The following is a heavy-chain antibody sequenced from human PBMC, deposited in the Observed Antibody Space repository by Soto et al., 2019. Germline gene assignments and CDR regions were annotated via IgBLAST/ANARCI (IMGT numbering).Heavy chain of an antibody. Sequence: SETLSLTCTVSGGSISSYYGSWIRPPPGKGLEWIGYIYYSGSTNYNPSLKSRVTISVDTSKNQFSLKLSSVTAADTAVYYCARAPSGWKPRNTFAYWGHGSPVPVS. J-gene: IGHJ4*01. CDR3: ARAPSGWKPRNTFAY. CDR2: IYYSGST. CDR1: GGSISSYY. D-gene: IGHD1-1*01. V-gene: IGHV4-59*01.